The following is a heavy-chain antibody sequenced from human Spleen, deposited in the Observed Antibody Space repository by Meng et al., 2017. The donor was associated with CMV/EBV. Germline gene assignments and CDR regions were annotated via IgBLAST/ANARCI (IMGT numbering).Heavy chain of an antibody. CDR1: GVTFSSYA. Sequence: GGSLRLSCASSGVTFSSYAMNWVRQAPGKGLEWVSTISGSVTTTYTYYADSVRGRFTISRDNSKNTLSLQMNALRAEDTAVYYCAKVRYCTNGVCYVSSGDYWGQGTLVTVSS. CDR2: ISGSVTTTYT. V-gene: IGHV3-23*01. J-gene: IGHJ4*02. CDR3: AKVRYCTNGVCYVSSGDY. D-gene: IGHD2-8*01.